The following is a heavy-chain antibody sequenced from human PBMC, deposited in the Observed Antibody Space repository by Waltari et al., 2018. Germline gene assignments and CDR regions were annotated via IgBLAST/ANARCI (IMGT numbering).Heavy chain of an antibody. CDR3: ANEGIAAADHLQH. Sequence: EVQLLESGGGLVQPGGSLRLSCAASGFTFSSYAMSWVRQAPGKGLEWVSAISGSGGSTYYAEAVKGRFTISRDNSKNTLYLQMNSLRAEDTAVYYCANEGIAAADHLQHWGQGTLVTVSS. CDR2: ISGSGGST. V-gene: IGHV3-23*01. D-gene: IGHD6-13*01. J-gene: IGHJ1*01. CDR1: GFTFSSYA.